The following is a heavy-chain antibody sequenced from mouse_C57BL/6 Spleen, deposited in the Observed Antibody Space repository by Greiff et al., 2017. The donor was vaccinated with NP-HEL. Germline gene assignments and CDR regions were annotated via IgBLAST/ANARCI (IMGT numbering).Heavy chain of an antibody. V-gene: IGHV1-61*01. CDR3: ARGLPVYAMDY. CDR2: IYPSDSET. J-gene: IGHJ4*01. Sequence: QVQLQQPGAELVRPGSSVKLSCKASGYTFTSYWMDWVKQRPGQGLEWIGNIYPSDSETHYNQKFKDKATLTVDKSSSTAYMQLSSLTSEDSAVYYCARGLPVYAMDYWGQGTSVTVSS. D-gene: IGHD5-5*01. CDR1: GYTFTSYW.